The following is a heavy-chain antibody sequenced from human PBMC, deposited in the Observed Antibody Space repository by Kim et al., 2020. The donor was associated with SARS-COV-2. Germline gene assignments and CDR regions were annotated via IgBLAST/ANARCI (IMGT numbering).Heavy chain of an antibody. J-gene: IGHJ4*02. CDR2: IYYSGST. V-gene: IGHV4-39*01. CDR1: GGSISSSSYY. Sequence: SETLSLTCTVSGGSISSSSYYWGWIRQPPGKGLEWIGSIYYSGSTYYNPSLKSRVTISVDTSKNQFSLKLSSVTAADTAVYYCARRPKRKEKYYFDYWGQGTLVTVSS. CDR3: ARRPKRKEKYYFDY.